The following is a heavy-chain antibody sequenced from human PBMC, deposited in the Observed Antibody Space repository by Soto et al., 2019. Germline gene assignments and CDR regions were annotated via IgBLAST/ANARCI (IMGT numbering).Heavy chain of an antibody. Sequence: PGGSLRLSCAASGFTFISYAMHWVLQAPCKGLEWVAVISYDGSNKYYADSVKGRFTISRDNSKNTLYLQMNSLRAEDTAVYYCARDRYFRRPYCSGGSCSPEYYFDYWGQGTLVTVSS. J-gene: IGHJ4*02. D-gene: IGHD2-15*01. V-gene: IGHV3-30-3*01. CDR3: ARDRYFRRPYCSGGSCSPEYYFDY. CDR1: GFTFISYA. CDR2: ISYDGSNK.